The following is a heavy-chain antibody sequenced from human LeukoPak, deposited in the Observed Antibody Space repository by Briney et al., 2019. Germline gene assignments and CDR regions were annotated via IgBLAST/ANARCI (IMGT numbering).Heavy chain of an antibody. CDR3: ARGRSTGHPYYFEY. CDR1: GYTFTSYD. Sequence: ASVKVSCKASGYTFTSYDINWLRQATGQGLEWMGWMNPNSGSTGYAQKFQGRVTITRNTSISTAYMELSGLRSGDTAVYYCARGRSTGHPYYFEYWGQGTLVTVSS. J-gene: IGHJ4*02. CDR2: MNPNSGST. V-gene: IGHV1-8*03.